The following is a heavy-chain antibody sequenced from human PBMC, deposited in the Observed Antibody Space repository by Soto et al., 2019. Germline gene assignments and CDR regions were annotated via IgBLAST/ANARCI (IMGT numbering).Heavy chain of an antibody. V-gene: IGHV4-31*03. CDR1: GGSISSGGYY. Sequence: SETLSLTCTVSGGSISSGGYYWSWIRQHPGKGLEWIGYIYYSGGTYYNPSLKSRVTISVDTSKNQFSLKLSSVTAADTAVYYCARSPKRGDILTGYSPFDYWGQGTLVTVSS. CDR3: ARSPKRGDILTGYSPFDY. J-gene: IGHJ4*02. CDR2: IYYSGGT. D-gene: IGHD3-9*01.